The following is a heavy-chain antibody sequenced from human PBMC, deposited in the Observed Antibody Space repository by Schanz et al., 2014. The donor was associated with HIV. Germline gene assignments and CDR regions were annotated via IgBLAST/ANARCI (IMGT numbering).Heavy chain of an antibody. CDR3: TKEVPPDV. D-gene: IGHD1-1*01. CDR2: IRGSDDST. CDR1: GFTFDTYA. V-gene: IGHV3-23*01. Sequence: EVQLLESGGGLVQPGGSLKLSCAASGFTFDTYAMSWVRQAPGRGLEWVSGIRGSDDSTFYADSVKGRFTISRDNSKNTLYLQMNSLRAEDTAVYYCTKEVPPDVWGQGTTVTVSS. J-gene: IGHJ6*02.